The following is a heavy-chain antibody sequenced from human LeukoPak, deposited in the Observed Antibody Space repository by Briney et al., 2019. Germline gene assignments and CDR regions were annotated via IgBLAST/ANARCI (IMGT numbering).Heavy chain of an antibody. V-gene: IGHV1-8*01. D-gene: IGHD2-2*02. J-gene: IGHJ6*03. CDR2: MNPNSGNT. CDR1: GYTFTSYD. CDR3: ARGRYCSSTSCYILLAYYYYMDV. Sequence: ASVKVSCKASGYTFTSYDINWVRQATGQGLEWMGWMNPNSGNTGYAQKFQGRVTMTRNTSISTAYMELSSLRSEDTAVYYCARGRYCSSTSCYILLAYYYYMDVWGKGTTVTVSS.